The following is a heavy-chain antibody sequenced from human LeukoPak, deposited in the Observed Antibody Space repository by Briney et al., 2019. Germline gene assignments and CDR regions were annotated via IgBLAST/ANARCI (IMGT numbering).Heavy chain of an antibody. Sequence: GGSLRLSCVASGFPFSSYWMTWVRQAPGKGLEWVAVIWYDGSNKYYADSVKGRFTISRDNSKNTLYLQMNSLRAEDTAVYYCARDKIVSGIDYWGQGTLVTVSS. D-gene: IGHD6-19*01. CDR1: GFPFSSYW. CDR3: ARDKIVSGIDY. CDR2: IWYDGSNK. V-gene: IGHV3-33*08. J-gene: IGHJ4*02.